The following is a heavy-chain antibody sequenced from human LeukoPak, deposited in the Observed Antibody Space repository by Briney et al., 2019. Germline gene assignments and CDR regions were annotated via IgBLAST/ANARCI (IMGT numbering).Heavy chain of an antibody. D-gene: IGHD3-10*01. CDR2: ISGSGGST. Sequence: GGSLRLSCATSGSTFSSYAMYWVRQAPGKGLEWVSSISGSGGSTYYADSVKGRFTISRDNSKNTLYLQMNSLRAEDTAIYSCAKDPRGSHNWLDPWGQGTLVTVSS. V-gene: IGHV3-23*01. CDR3: AKDPRGSHNWLDP. CDR1: GSTFSSYA. J-gene: IGHJ5*02.